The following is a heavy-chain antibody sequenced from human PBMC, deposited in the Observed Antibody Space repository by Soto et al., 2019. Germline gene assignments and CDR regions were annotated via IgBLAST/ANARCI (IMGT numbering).Heavy chain of an antibody. CDR3: ARLGTMAEPDG. Sequence: GESLRISCKGSGYSFTSYWIGWVRQMPGKGLEWMGIIYPGDSETRYSPSFEGQVTISVDKSTSTAYLQWSSLKASDTAMYYCARLGTMAEPDGWGQGTLVTVSS. CDR1: GYSFTSYW. D-gene: IGHD1-7*01. V-gene: IGHV5-51*01. J-gene: IGHJ4*02. CDR2: IYPGDSET.